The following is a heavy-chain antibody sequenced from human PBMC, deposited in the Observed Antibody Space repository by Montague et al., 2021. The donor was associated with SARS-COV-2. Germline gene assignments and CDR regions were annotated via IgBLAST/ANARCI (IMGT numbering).Heavy chain of an antibody. D-gene: IGHD1-7*01. V-gene: IGHV4-31*03. CDR3: ARDRELVD. J-gene: IGHJ4*02. Sequence: TLSLTCTVSGASISSGGDYWNWIRQHPGKGPEWIGHIYYSVSTNYNPSLKSRVTISEDTSKNQISLKLSSVTAADTAVYYCARDRELVDWGQGIMVIVSS. CDR2: IYYSVST. CDR1: GASISSGGDY.